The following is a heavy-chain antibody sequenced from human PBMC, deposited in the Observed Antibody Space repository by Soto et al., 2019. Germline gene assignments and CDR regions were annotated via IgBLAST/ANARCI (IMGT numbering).Heavy chain of an antibody. Sequence: QVQLVQSGAEVEKPGASVKVSCKASGYTFTNYGFSWVRQAPGQGLEWLGWISAYNGDTHYSKKLQGRVTVTRDTATSTAYMELRSLRSDDTAVYYCARGDGYNVLDFWGQGTLVTVSS. J-gene: IGHJ4*02. CDR2: ISAYNGDT. CDR1: GYTFTNYG. V-gene: IGHV1-18*01. CDR3: ARGDGYNVLDF. D-gene: IGHD5-18*01.